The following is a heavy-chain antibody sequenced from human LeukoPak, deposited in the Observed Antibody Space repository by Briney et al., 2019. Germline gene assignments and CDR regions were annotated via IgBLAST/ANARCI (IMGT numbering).Heavy chain of an antibody. D-gene: IGHD1-26*01. CDR3: AKGTYSGSLFDY. CDR2: ISSSASSI. Sequence: GGSLRLSCAASGFTFSDYYMSWIRQAPGKGLEWVSYISSSASSIYYADSVKGRFTISRDNAKNSLYLQMNSLRAEDTAVYYCAKGTYSGSLFDYWGQGTLVTVSS. CDR1: GFTFSDYY. V-gene: IGHV3-11*04. J-gene: IGHJ4*02.